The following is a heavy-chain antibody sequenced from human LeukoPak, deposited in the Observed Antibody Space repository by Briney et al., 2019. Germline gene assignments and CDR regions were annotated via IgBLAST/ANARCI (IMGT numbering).Heavy chain of an antibody. Sequence: GGSLRLSCAASGFTFSSYSMNWVRQAPGKGLEWVSSISSSSSYIYYADSVKGRFTISRDNAKNSLYLQMNSLRAEDTAVYYCAGTRYCGGDCYYFDYWGQGTLVTVSS. CDR3: AGTRYCGGDCYYFDY. CDR1: GFTFSSYS. D-gene: IGHD2-21*02. CDR2: ISSSSSYI. V-gene: IGHV3-21*01. J-gene: IGHJ4*02.